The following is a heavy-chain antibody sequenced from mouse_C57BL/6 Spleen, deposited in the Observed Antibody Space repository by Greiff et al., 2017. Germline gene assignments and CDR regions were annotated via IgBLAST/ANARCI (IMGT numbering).Heavy chain of an antibody. J-gene: IGHJ4*01. CDR2: ISYDGSN. V-gene: IGHV3-6*01. D-gene: IGHD1-1*01. Sequence: EVKLMESGPGLVKPSQSLSLTCSVTGYSITSGYYWNWIRQFPGNKLEWMGYISYDGSNNYNPSLKNRISITRDTSKNQFFLKLNSVTTEDTATYYCARHYGDAMDYWGQGTSVTVSS. CDR1: GYSITSGYY. CDR3: ARHYGDAMDY.